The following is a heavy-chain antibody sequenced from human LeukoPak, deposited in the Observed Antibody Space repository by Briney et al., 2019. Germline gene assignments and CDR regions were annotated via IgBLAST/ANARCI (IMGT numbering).Heavy chain of an antibody. CDR1: GYSFTSYW. V-gene: IGHV5-51*01. D-gene: IGHD1/OR15-1a*01. Sequence: GESLKISCKGSGYSFTSYWIGWVRQMPGKGLEWMGIIYPGDSDTRYSPSFQGQVTISADKSISTAYLQWSSLKASDTAMYYCARHLTGTRDYYYYYYMDVWGKGTTVTVSS. CDR3: ARHLTGTRDYYYYYYMDV. CDR2: IYPGDSDT. J-gene: IGHJ6*03.